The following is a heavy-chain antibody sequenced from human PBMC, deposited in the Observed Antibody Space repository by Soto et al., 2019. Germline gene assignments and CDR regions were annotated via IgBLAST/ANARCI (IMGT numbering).Heavy chain of an antibody. CDR3: TRDSNSDYFHYMDV. CDR2: ISRGGGTI. CDR1: GFTFSSYR. Sequence: GGSLRLSCVVSGFTFSSYRMNWVRQAPGKGLEWFSYISRGGGTIYYADSVKGRFTISRDNAKNSLYLQMNSLRVEDTAVYYCTRDSNSDYFHYMDVWGKGTTVTVSS. D-gene: IGHD6-6*01. J-gene: IGHJ6*03. V-gene: IGHV3-48*01.